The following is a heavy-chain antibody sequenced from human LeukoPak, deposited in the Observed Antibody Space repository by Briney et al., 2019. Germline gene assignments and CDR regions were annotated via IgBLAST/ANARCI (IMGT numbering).Heavy chain of an antibody. D-gene: IGHD6-19*01. Sequence: GGSLRLSCATSRFIFYEHNMIWVRQAPGKGLEWVSFLSSGGTTIHYADSVKGRFTMSRDDAKNSLYLRMNSLRAEDTAVYYCAKVGGSGWYFDNWGQGTLVTVSS. V-gene: IGHV3-48*04. CDR2: LSSGGTTI. CDR1: RFIFYEHN. CDR3: AKVGGSGWYFDN. J-gene: IGHJ4*02.